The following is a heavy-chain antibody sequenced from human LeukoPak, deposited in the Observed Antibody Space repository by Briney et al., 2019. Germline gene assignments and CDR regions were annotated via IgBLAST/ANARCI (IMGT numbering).Heavy chain of an antibody. J-gene: IGHJ4*02. D-gene: IGHD3-10*01. CDR1: GGSISGSTYY. V-gene: IGHV4-39*01. CDR2: VHYSGST. Sequence: PSETLSLTCTVSGGSISGSTYYWAWIRQPPGKGPEWIGSVHYSGSTPYNPSLQSRVTISVDMSKNQFSLKVSSVTAADTAVYYCATHRTNNFGSGQPFDYWGQGTLVTVSS. CDR3: ATHRTNNFGSGQPFDY.